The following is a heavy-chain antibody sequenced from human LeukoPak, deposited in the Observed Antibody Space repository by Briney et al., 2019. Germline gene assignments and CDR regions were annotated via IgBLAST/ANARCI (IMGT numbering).Heavy chain of an antibody. Sequence: GGSLRLSCAASGFTFSSYAMSWVRQAPGKGLEWVSAISGSGGSTYYADCVKGRFTISRDNSKNTLYLQMNSLRAEDTAVYYCAKGKYQLLRRSIYYYYGMDVWGQGTTVTVSS. CDR1: GFTFSSYA. J-gene: IGHJ6*02. CDR2: ISGSGGST. D-gene: IGHD2-2*01. CDR3: AKGKYQLLRRSIYYYYGMDV. V-gene: IGHV3-23*01.